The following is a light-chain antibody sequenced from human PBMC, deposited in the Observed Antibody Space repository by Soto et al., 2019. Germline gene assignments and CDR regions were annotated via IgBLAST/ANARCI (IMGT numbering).Light chain of an antibody. CDR2: EVT. CDR3: SSYAGSNNVV. Sequence: QSALTQPPSASGSPGQSVTISCTGTSSDVGGYNYVSWYQQHPGKAPKLMIYEVTKRPSGVPDRFSGSKSGNTASLTVSGLQAADEADDYCSSYAGSNNVVFGGGTKVTVL. CDR1: SSDVGGYNY. V-gene: IGLV2-8*01. J-gene: IGLJ2*01.